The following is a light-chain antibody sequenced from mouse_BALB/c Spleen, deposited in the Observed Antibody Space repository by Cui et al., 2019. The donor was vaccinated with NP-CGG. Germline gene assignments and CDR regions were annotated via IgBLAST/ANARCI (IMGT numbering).Light chain of an antibody. Sequence: QAVATQESAITTSPGETVTLTCRSSTGAVTTSNSANWVQEKPDHLFTGLIGGTNNRAPGVPARFSGSLIGDKAALTITGAQTEDEAIYFCALWYSNHWVFGGGTKLTVL. CDR2: GTN. CDR3: ALWYSNHWV. V-gene: IGLV1*01. J-gene: IGLJ1*01. CDR1: TGAVTTSNS.